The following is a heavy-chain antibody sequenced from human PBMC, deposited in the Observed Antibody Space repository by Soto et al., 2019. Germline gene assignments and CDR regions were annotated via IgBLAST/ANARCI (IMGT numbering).Heavy chain of an antibody. CDR2: ISDGGSNK. D-gene: IGHD3-22*01. CDR3: ARGSIVVISRDWLDP. CDR1: GFTFSNYG. J-gene: IGHJ5*02. Sequence: QVQLVESGGGVVQPGRSLRLSCTASGFTFSNYGMHWVRQAPGKGLERVAVISDGGSNKDYADSVRGRFTISRDNSKNTLYLQMNSLTAQDTAMYYCARGSIVVISRDWLDPWGQGTLVTVSS. V-gene: IGHV3-30*03.